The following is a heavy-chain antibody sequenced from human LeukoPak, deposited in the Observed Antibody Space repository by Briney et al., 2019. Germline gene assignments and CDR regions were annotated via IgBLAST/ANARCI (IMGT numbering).Heavy chain of an antibody. V-gene: IGHV3-74*01. D-gene: IGHD3-10*01. CDR1: GFPFSGYW. CDR3: ARRFGESDLDY. Sequence: PGGSLRLSCAASGFPFSGYWMHWVRQAPGKGLVWVSRLDNDGTTTYYADSVKGRFTISRDNAKNTLYLQMNSLRAEDTAMYYCARRFGESDLDYWGQGTLVTVSS. J-gene: IGHJ4*02. CDR2: LDNDGTTT.